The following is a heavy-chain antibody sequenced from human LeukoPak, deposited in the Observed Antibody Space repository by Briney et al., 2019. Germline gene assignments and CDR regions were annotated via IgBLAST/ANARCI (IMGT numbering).Heavy chain of an antibody. Sequence: SETLSLTCTVSGGSISSSSYYWGWIRQPPGKGLEWIGSIYYSGNTYYNPSLRSRVTISVDTSKNQFSLKLSSVTAADTAVYYCARVSTTTVTNRYYYYGMDVWGQGTTVTVSS. V-gene: IGHV4-39*07. J-gene: IGHJ6*02. D-gene: IGHD4-17*01. CDR3: ARVSTTTVTNRYYYYGMDV. CDR1: GGSISSSSYY. CDR2: IYYSGNT.